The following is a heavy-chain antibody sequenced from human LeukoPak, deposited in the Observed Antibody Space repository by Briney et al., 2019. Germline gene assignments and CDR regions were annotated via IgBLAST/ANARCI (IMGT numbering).Heavy chain of an antibody. J-gene: IGHJ4*02. CDR1: GYTFTGYY. Sequence: ASVKVSCKASGYTFTGYYMHWVRQAPGQGLEWMGRINPNSGGTNYAQKFQGRVTMTRDTSISTAYMELSRLRSDDTAVYCCARTSSSWYYFDYWGQGTLVTVSS. D-gene: IGHD6-13*01. V-gene: IGHV1-2*06. CDR3: ARTSSSWYYFDY. CDR2: INPNSGGT.